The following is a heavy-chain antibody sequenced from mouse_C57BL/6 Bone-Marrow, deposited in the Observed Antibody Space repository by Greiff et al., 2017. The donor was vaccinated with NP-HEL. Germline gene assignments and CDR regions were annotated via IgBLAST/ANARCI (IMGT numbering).Heavy chain of an antibody. CDR1: GFSLSTFGMG. CDR2: IWWDDDK. V-gene: IGHV8-8*01. J-gene: IGHJ3*01. CDR3: ARTNYDGYTRFAY. D-gene: IGHD2-3*01. Sequence: QVTLKESGPGILQPSQTLSLTCSFSGFSLSTFGMGVGWIRQPSGKGLEWLAHIWWDDDKYYNPALKSRLTISKDTSENQVFLKIANVDTADTATYYCARTNYDGYTRFAYWGQGTLVTVSA.